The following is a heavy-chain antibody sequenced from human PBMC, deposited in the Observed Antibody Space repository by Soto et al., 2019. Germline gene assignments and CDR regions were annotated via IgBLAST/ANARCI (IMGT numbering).Heavy chain of an antibody. Sequence: ASVKVSCKASGYTFTNYFIHWVRQAPGQGLEWMGIINPSADSTSYTQKFQGRVTMTRDTSTSTVYMELSSLRSEDTAVYYCARDYSGSRVFDSWGQGTLVPLSS. J-gene: IGHJ4*02. V-gene: IGHV1-46*01. CDR1: GYTFTNYF. D-gene: IGHD1-26*01. CDR3: ARDYSGSRVFDS. CDR2: INPSADST.